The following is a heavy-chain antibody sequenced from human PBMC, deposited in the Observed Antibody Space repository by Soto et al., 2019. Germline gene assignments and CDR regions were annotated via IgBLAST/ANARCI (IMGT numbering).Heavy chain of an antibody. J-gene: IGHJ4*02. CDR2: VYYTGST. CDR1: GDSISTFY. CDR3: ARGRTVRNYSDDSSDYFYFFDF. D-gene: IGHD3-22*01. V-gene: IGHV4-59*01. Sequence: SETLSLTCTVSGDSISTFYWGWMRQSPGKELEWIGYVYYTGSTNYNPSLKSRVTISVDRSKNQFSLKLTSANAADTAVYYCARGRTVRNYSDDSSDYFYFFDFWGQGAQVTVSS.